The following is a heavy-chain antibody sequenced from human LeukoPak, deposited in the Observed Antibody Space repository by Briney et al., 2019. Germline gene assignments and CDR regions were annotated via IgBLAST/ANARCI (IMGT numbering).Heavy chain of an antibody. CDR3: ARPHDVVVIRGGDL. Sequence: GGSLRLSCAASGFIFTNCAMHWVRQAPGKGLEWVSAISGSGGSTYYADSVKGRFTISRDNSKNTLYLQMNSLRAEDTAVYYCARPHDVVVIRGGDLGGRGTLVTVSS. CDR2: ISGSGGST. CDR1: GFIFTNCA. D-gene: IGHD3-22*01. J-gene: IGHJ4*02. V-gene: IGHV3-23*01.